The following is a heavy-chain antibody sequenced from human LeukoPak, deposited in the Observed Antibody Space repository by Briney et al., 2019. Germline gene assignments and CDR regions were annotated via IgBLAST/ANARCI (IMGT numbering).Heavy chain of an antibody. V-gene: IGHV3-23*01. CDR1: GFTSCPYA. CDR2: ISGSGVST. D-gene: IGHD6-19*01. J-gene: IGHJ4*02. CDR3: ARDQDAYSSGWYGVFDY. Sequence: GGSLRISCAASGFTSCPYAMSWVRQAPGKGLEWVSTISGSGVSTYYADSVKGRSTISRDNAKNSLSLQMNSLRAEDTAVYYCARDQDAYSSGWYGVFDYWGQGTLVTVSS.